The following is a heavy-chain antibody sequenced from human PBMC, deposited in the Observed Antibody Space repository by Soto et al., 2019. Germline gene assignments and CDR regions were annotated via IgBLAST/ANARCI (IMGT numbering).Heavy chain of an antibody. CDR3: AGAPETPAILGLPLPYFFDY. Sequence: QVQLQESGPGLVKPSQTLSLTCPVSGGSISSGTSYWSWSRQRPGKGLEWIGCLFSSGSFYYTPCHTGRVMILAFTAKNHFTLRLSAVTAADTAVYYCAGAPETPAILGLPLPYFFDYWGQGALVTVSS. CDR1: GGSISSGTSY. J-gene: IGHJ4*02. D-gene: IGHD2-21*01. V-gene: IGHV4-31*03. CDR2: LFSSGSF.